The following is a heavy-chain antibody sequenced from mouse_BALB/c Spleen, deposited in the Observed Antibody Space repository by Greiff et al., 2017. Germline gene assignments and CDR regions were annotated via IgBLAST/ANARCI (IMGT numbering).Heavy chain of an antibody. CDR3: ARFYYGNDY. CDR1: GYTFTSYW. V-gene: IGHV1S81*02. CDR2: INPSNGRT. J-gene: IGHJ2*01. Sequence: VQLQQPGAELVKPGASVKLSCKASGYTFTSYWMHWVKQRPGQGLEWIGEINPSNGRTNYNEKFKSKATLTVDKSSSTAYMQLSSLTSEDSAVYYCARFYYGNDYWGQGTTLTVSS. D-gene: IGHD2-1*01.